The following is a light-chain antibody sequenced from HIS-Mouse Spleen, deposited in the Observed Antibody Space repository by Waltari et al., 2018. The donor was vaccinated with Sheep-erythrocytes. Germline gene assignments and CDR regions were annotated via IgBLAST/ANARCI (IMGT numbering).Light chain of an antibody. V-gene: IGLV2-8*01. Sequence: QSALTQPPSASGSPGQSVTISCTGTSSDVGGYNYVSWYQQHPGKAPKPMIYEVSKRPSGVPDRFPGAKSGKTASLTVSGLQAEDEADYYCSSYAGSNNWVFGGGTKLTVL. CDR1: SSDVGGYNY. CDR3: SSYAGSNNWV. CDR2: EVS. J-gene: IGLJ3*02.